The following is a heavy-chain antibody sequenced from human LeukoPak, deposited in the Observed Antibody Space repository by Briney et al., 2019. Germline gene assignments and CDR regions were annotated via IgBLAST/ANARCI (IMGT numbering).Heavy chain of an antibody. D-gene: IGHD4-17*01. J-gene: IGHJ4*02. Sequence: GGSLRLSCAASGFAFSSYAMHWVRQAPGKGLEWVAVISYDGSNKYYADSVKGRFTISRDNSKNTLYLQMNSLRAEDTAVYYCARDDYGADYWGQGTLVTVSS. V-gene: IGHV3-30-3*01. CDR3: ARDDYGADY. CDR1: GFAFSSYA. CDR2: ISYDGSNK.